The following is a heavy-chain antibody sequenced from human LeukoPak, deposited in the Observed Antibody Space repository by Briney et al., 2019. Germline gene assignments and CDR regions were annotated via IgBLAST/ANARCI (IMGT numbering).Heavy chain of an antibody. Sequence: ASVKVSCKASGYTFTNYAMHWVRQAPGQRLEWMGWINTDNGNTKYSQKSQGRVTITRDTSASTAYMELSSLRSEDTAVYSCARDRVDYSNTFKYWGQGTLVTVSS. CDR2: INTDNGNT. J-gene: IGHJ4*02. V-gene: IGHV1-3*04. CDR3: ARDRVDYSNTFKY. CDR1: GYTFTNYA. D-gene: IGHD4-11*01.